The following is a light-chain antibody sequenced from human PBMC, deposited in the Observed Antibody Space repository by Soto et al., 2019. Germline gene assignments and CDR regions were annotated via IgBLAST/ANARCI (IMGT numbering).Light chain of an antibody. J-gene: IGKJ2*01. CDR3: QQYGSSPYT. V-gene: IGKV3-20*01. CDR2: GAT. Sequence: EIVLTQSPGTLSLSPGERATLSCRASQSVSSDYLAWYQQKPDQAPRLLLYGATNRTAGIPDRFSGSGSGTDFTITISRLEPEDFAVYSCQQYGSSPYTFGQGTKLEIK. CDR1: QSVSSDY.